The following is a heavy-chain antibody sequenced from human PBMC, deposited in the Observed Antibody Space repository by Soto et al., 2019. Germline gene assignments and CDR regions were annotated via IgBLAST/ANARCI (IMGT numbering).Heavy chain of an antibody. CDR2: ISSSSSYI. CDR3: ARVYSNSAYYYYGMDV. CDR1: GFTFSSYS. Sequence: EVQLVESGGGLVKPGGSLRLSCAASGFTFSSYSMNWVRQAPGKGLEWVSSISSSSSYIYYADSVKGRFTISRDNAKNSLYLQMNSRRAEDTAVYYCARVYSNSAYYYYGMDVWGQGTTVTVSS. D-gene: IGHD4-4*01. V-gene: IGHV3-21*01. J-gene: IGHJ6*02.